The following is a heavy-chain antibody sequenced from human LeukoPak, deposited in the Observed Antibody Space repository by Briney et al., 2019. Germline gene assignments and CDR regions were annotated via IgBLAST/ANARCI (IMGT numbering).Heavy chain of an antibody. CDR3: AKSEFRLPGNYFDY. J-gene: IGHJ4*02. CDR2: ISYDGSHK. Sequence: GGSLRLSCAASGFTFSSYGMHWGRQAPGKGLEWVAVISYDGSHKYYADSVKGRFTISRDNSKNTLYLQMNSLRAEDTAVYYCAKSEFRLPGNYFDYWGQGTLVTVSS. D-gene: IGHD3-10*01. V-gene: IGHV3-30*18. CDR1: GFTFSSYG.